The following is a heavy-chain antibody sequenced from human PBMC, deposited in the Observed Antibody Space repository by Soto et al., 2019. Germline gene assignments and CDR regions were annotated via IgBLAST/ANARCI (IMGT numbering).Heavy chain of an antibody. D-gene: IGHD4-4*01. CDR2: INDGNGNT. CDR3: ARELQGLYYFDY. J-gene: IGHJ4*02. V-gene: IGHV1-3*01. CDR1: EYTFTSYT. Sequence: QVQVLQSGAEVKKPGASVKVSCKASEYTFTSYTMHWVRQAPGQRLEWMGWINDGNGNTKYSQKFQGRVTITRDTSASTDYMELSSLRSDDTAVYYCARELQGLYYFDYWGQGTLVTVSS.